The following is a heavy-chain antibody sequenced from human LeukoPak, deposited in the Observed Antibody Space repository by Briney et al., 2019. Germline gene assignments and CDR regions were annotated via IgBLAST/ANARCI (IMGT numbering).Heavy chain of an antibody. CDR1: GYTFTGYY. CDR2: INPNSGGT. V-gene: IGHV1-2*02. CDR3: ARLGDIVGATANDY. J-gene: IGHJ4*02. D-gene: IGHD1-26*01. Sequence: ASVKVSCKASGYTFTGYYMHWVRQAPGQGLEWMGWINPNSGGTNYAQKFQGRVTMTRDTSISTAYMELSRLRSDDTAVYYCARLGDIVGATANDYWGQGTLVTVSS.